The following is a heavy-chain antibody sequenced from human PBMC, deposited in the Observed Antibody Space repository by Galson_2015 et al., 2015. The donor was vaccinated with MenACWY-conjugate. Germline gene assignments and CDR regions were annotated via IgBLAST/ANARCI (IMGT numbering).Heavy chain of an antibody. V-gene: IGHV6-1*01. Sequence: SNSAAWNWIRQSPSRGLEWLGRTYCRPKWYNDYAVSVKSRITINPDTSKNQFSLHLNSVTPEDTAVYYCARVRGGSHNWVDPWGQGTLVTVSS. CDR2: TYCRPKWYN. CDR1: SNSAA. CDR3: ARVRGGSHNWVDP. J-gene: IGHJ5*02. D-gene: IGHD2-15*01.